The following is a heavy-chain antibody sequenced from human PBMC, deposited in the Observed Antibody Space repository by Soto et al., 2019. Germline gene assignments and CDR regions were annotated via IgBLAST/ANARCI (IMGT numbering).Heavy chain of an antibody. J-gene: IGHJ6*02. D-gene: IGHD6-13*01. CDR3: ARHGAYSTSVYYSSGMDV. V-gene: IGHV4-39*01. CDR1: GGFINNSAYY. Sequence: QVHLQESGPGLVKPSETLSLTCTVSGGFINNSAYYWGWIRQPPGKGLDWIASGYYGGRTSYNPSLKRRVTFSLDTSKSRFSLELSSVTAADTAVYYCARHGAYSTSVYYSSGMDVWGQGTTVTVS. CDR2: GYYGGRT.